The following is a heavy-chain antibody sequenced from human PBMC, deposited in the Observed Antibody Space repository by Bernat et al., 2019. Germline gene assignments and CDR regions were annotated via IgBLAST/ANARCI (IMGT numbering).Heavy chain of an antibody. Sequence: QVQLVESGGGVVQPGRSLRLSCAASGFTFSSYAMHWVRQAPGKGLEWVAVISYDGGNKYYADSVKGRFTISRDNSKNTLYLQMNSLRAEDTAVYYCARDYYDSSGYYYLDYWGQGTLVTVSS. D-gene: IGHD3-22*01. CDR1: GFTFSSYA. CDR2: ISYDGGNK. V-gene: IGHV3-30-3*01. J-gene: IGHJ4*02. CDR3: ARDYYDSSGYYYLDY.